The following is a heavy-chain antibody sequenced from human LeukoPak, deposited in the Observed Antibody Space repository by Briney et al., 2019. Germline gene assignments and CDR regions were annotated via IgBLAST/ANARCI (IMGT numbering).Heavy chain of an antibody. Sequence: PGGSLRLSCPASGFTFSSYAMHWVRQAPDKGLEWMAVISSDGNNEYYADSVKGRFTISRDNAKNTLYLQMNSLRAEDTAVYYCARDGYCSSTSCYYFDYWGQGTLVTVSS. J-gene: IGHJ4*02. CDR3: ARDGYCSSTSCYYFDY. D-gene: IGHD2-2*01. CDR1: GFTFSSYA. V-gene: IGHV3-30-3*01. CDR2: ISSDGNNE.